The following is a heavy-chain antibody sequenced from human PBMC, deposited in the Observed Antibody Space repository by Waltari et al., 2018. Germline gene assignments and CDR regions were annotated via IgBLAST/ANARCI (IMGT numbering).Heavy chain of an antibody. Sequence: QLQLQVSGSGLVRPSETLSLTCGVAGGSINSGAYCWTWIRQPPGKGLEWIVCIYHTVCTYSNPSLMSRVTSAVDWSKNHVARNLTSVRAADTAVYYCARGRYSYAVYYGLDVWGQGTTVTVSS. CDR1: GGSINSGAYC. CDR2: IYHTVCT. D-gene: IGHD3-16*01. J-gene: IGHJ6*02. V-gene: IGHV4-30-2*01. CDR3: ARGRYSYAVYYGLDV.